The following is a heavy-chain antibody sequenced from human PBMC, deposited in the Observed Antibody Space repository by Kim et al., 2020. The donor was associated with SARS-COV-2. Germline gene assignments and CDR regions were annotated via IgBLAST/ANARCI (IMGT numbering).Heavy chain of an antibody. Sequence: KGRFTISRDNAKNSLYLQMNSLRAEDTAVYYCARDRLGYCSGGSCYRGDYWGQGTLVTVSS. D-gene: IGHD2-15*01. J-gene: IGHJ4*02. CDR3: ARDRLGYCSGGSCYRGDY. V-gene: IGHV3-11*05.